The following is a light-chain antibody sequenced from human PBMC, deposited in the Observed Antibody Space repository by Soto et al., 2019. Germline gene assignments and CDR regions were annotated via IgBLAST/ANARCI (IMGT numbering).Light chain of an antibody. V-gene: IGKV4-1*01. CDR1: QRVLSSSDSVYY. CDR3: QHYYTSPLT. Sequence: DIVMTQSPDSLAVSLGERATISCKSSQRVLSSSDSVYYLAWYQQRPGQPPKLLFYWASSRESGFPDRFSGSGSGTDFTLTISSLQAEDVSVYYCQHYYTSPLTFGGGPKVE. CDR2: WAS. J-gene: IGKJ4*01.